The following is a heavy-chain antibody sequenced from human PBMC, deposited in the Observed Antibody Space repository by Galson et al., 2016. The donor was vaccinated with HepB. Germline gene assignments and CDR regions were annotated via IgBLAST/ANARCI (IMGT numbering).Heavy chain of an antibody. CDR2: IGSTTTYI. J-gene: IGHJ6*04. CDR1: GFTFSTYS. V-gene: IGHV3-21*01. D-gene: IGHD4-17*01. Sequence: SLRLSCAASGFTFSTYSMNWVRQAPGKGLEWVSSIGSTTTYIYYADSVKGRFTISRDNAKHSLFLQMNSLRAEDTAVYYCARAHTADYGDDLWFYKAMDVWCKGTTVTVSS. CDR3: ARAHTADYGDDLWFYKAMDV.